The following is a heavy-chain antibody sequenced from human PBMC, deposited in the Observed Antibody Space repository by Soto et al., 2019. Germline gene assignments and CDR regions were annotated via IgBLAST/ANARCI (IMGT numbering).Heavy chain of an antibody. CDR1: GFTFSDHY. CDR2: TRNKANSYTT. D-gene: IGHD3-22*01. CDR3: ARSLPYYDSSGYLNAFDI. J-gene: IGHJ3*02. Sequence: GGSLRLSCAASGFTFSDHYMDWVRQAPGKGLEWVGRTRNKANSYTTEYAASVKGRFTISRDDSKNSLYLQMNSLKTEDTAVYYCARSLPYYDSSGYLNAFDIWRQGTMVTVSS. V-gene: IGHV3-72*01.